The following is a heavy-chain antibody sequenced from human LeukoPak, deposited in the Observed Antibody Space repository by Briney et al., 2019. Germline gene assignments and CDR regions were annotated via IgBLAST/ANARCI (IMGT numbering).Heavy chain of an antibody. J-gene: IGHJ2*01. CDR2: ISGSGGST. V-gene: IGHV3-23*01. CDR3: AKDNYGDYVWYFDL. D-gene: IGHD4-17*01. CDR1: GFTFSDYV. Sequence: PGGSLRLSCAASGFTFSDYVMSWVRQAPGKGLEWVSAISGSGGSTYYADSVKGRFTISRDNSKNTLYLQMNSLRAEDTAVYYCAKDNYGDYVWYFDLWGRGTLVTVSS.